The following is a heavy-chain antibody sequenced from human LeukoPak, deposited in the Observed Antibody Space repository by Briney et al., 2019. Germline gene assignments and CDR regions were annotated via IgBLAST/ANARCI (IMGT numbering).Heavy chain of an antibody. CDR2: ISDSGGST. V-gene: IGHV3-23*01. J-gene: IGHJ4*02. Sequence: TGGSLRLSCAASGFTFSSYVMSWVRQAPGKGLEWVSGISDSGGSTYYADSEKGRFTISRDNSRNTLYLQMNSLRAEDTAVYYCAKAYNWNYLSYFDCWGQGTLVTVSS. CDR3: AKAYNWNYLSYFDC. CDR1: GFTFSSYV. D-gene: IGHD1-7*01.